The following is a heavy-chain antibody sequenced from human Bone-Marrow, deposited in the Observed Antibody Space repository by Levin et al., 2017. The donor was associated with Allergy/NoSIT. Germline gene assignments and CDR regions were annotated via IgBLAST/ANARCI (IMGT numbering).Heavy chain of an antibody. CDR2: ISYDGSNK. J-gene: IGHJ6*02. V-gene: IGHV3-30*18. Sequence: GGSLRLSCAASGFTFSSYGMHWVRQAPGKGLEWVAVISYDGSNKYYADSVKGRFTISRDNSKNTLYLQMNSLRAEDTAVYYCAKADPPGWSGYYLYYYYGMDVWGQGTTVTVSS. CDR3: AKADPPGWSGYYLYYYYGMDV. CDR1: GFTFSSYG. D-gene: IGHD3-3*01.